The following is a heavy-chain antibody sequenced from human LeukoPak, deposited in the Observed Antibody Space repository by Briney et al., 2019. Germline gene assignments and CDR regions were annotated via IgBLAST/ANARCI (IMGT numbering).Heavy chain of an antibody. J-gene: IGHJ4*02. V-gene: IGHV3-48*03. CDR1: GFTFSSYE. D-gene: IGHD1-14*01. CDR2: ISSSGSTI. Sequence: LRLSCAASGFTFSSYEMNWVRQAPGKGLEWVSYISSSGSTIYYADSVKGRFTISRDNAKNSLYLQMNSLRAEDTAVYYCARIYGYRIWYFDYWGQGTLVTVSS. CDR3: ARIYGYRIWYFDY.